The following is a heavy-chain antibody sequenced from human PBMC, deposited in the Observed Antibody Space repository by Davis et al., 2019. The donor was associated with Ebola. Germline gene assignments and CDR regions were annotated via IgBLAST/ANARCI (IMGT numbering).Heavy chain of an antibody. CDR2: INPNSGDT. J-gene: IGHJ3*02. V-gene: IGHV1-2*02. CDR3: ATLWFGEFHDAFDI. D-gene: IGHD3-10*01. CDR1: GYTFTDYY. Sequence: ASVKVSCKASGYTFTDYYIYWVRQAPGQGLEWMGWINPNSGDTNYAQKFQGRVTMTRDTSISTAYMELSRLRSDDTAVYYCATLWFGEFHDAFDIWGQGTMVTVSS.